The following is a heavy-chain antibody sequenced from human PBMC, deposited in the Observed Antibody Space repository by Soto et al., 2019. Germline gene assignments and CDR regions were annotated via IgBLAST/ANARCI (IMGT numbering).Heavy chain of an antibody. CDR1: GYSFATSG. CDR3: ARAGQYYDASGYAN. J-gene: IGHJ4*02. V-gene: IGHV1-18*01. D-gene: IGHD3-22*01. CDR2: ISAYNGNT. Sequence: QGKLVQSGTEVKKPGASIKVSCKASGYSFATSGMTWVRQAPGQGLEWVGSISAYNGNTNYDQNLQGRVTMTTDTSTSTAYLELRNLRSDDSAVYYCARAGQYYDASGYANWGQGTLVTVSS.